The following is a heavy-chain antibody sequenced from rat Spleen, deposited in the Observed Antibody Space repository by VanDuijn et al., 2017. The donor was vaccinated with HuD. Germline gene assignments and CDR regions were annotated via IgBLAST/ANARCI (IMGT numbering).Heavy chain of an antibody. V-gene: IGHV5-20*01. CDR1: GFTFSNYD. D-gene: IGHD1-2*01. CDR2: ISYDGSTP. Sequence: EVQVVESGGGIVQPGRSMKLSCAASGFTFSNYDMVWVRQAPTKGLKWVASISYDGSTPYYRDSVKGRFTISRDNAKSSLYLQMDSLRSEDTATYYCTGQXXWGQGASVTVSS. J-gene: IGHJ4*01. CDR3: TGQXX.